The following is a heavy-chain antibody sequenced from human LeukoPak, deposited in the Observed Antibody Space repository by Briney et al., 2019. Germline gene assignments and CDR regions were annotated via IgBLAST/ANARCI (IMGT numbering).Heavy chain of an antibody. V-gene: IGHV3-21*01. CDR1: GFTFNTYT. CDR3: ARDRRDYYGSGTYRDPYYYMDV. Sequence: GGSLRLSCAASGFTFNTYTMSWVRQAPGKGLEWVSSISSSNSYIYYADSVKGRFTISRDNAKNSLYLQMNSLRAEDTAVYYCARDRRDYYGSGTYRDPYYYMDVWGKGTTVIISS. J-gene: IGHJ6*03. D-gene: IGHD3-10*01. CDR2: ISSSNSYI.